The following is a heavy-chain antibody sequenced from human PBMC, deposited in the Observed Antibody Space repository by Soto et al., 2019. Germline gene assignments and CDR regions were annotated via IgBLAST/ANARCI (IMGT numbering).Heavy chain of an antibody. CDR1: GGTFSSYA. V-gene: IGHV1-69*13. CDR3: ATVHSSIWYDDFDI. J-gene: IGHJ3*02. CDR2: IIPIFGTA. Sequence: SVKVSCKASGGTFSSYAISWVRQAPGQGLEWMGGIIPIFGTANYAQKFQGRVTITADESTSTAYMELRSLRSEDTAVYYCATVHSSIWYDDFDIWGQGTMVTVSS. D-gene: IGHD6-13*01.